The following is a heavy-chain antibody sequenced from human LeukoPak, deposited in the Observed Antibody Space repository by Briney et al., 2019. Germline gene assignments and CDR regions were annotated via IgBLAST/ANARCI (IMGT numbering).Heavy chain of an antibody. CDR3: ARGPLPYYDSSGHNSGPQAYFDY. D-gene: IGHD3-22*01. Sequence: GASVKVSCKASGGTFSSYAISWVRQAPGQGLEWMGRIIPILGIANYAQKFQGRVTITADKSTSTAYMELSSLRSEDTAVYYCARGPLPYYDSSGHNSGPQAYFDYWGQGTLVTVSS. CDR2: IIPILGIA. CDR1: GGTFSSYA. V-gene: IGHV1-69*04. J-gene: IGHJ4*02.